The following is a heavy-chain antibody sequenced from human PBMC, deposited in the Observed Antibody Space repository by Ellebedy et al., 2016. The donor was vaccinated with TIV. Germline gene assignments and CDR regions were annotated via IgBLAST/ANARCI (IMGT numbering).Heavy chain of an antibody. J-gene: IGHJ4*02. V-gene: IGHV3-48*02. CDR1: GFTFTDHW. D-gene: IGHD6-6*01. CDR3: ARGRAITGRPDAAN. CDR2: ITSDSSTI. Sequence: ESLKISCAVSGFTFTDHWMHWVRQAPGKGLEWVSFITSDSSTIYYADSVKGRFTISRDNAKTSLYLQMNSLRDEDTAVYYCARGRAITGRPDAANWGQGTLVTVSS.